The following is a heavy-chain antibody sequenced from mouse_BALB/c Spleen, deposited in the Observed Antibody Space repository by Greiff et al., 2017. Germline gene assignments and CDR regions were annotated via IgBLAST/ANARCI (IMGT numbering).Heavy chain of an antibody. CDR1: GFTFSSFG. CDR2: ISSGSSTI. CDR3: ARSYGNYGGFAY. D-gene: IGHD2-1*01. J-gene: IGHJ3*01. V-gene: IGHV5-17*02. Sequence: EVKLMESGGGLVQPGGSRKLSCAASGFTFSSFGMHWVRQAPEKGLEWVAYISSGSSTIYYADTVKGRFTISRDNPKNTLFLQMTSLRSEDTAMYYCARSYGNYGGFAYWGQGTLVTVSA.